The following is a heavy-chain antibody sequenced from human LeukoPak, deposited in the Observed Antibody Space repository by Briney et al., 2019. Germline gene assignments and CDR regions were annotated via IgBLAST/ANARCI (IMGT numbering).Heavy chain of an antibody. CDR3: ARDSEVRGVNLLWY. D-gene: IGHD3-10*01. J-gene: IGHJ4*02. V-gene: IGHV1-69*13. Sequence: SVKVSCKASGGTFSNYAISWVRQAPGQGLEWMGGIIPIFGTANYAQKFQGRVTITADESTTIAYMELSSLKSEDTAVYYCARDSEVRGVNLLWYWGQGTLVTVSS. CDR2: IIPIFGTA. CDR1: GGTFSNYA.